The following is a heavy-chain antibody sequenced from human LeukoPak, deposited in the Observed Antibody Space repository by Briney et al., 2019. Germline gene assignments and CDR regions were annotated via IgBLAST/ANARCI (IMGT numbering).Heavy chain of an antibody. CDR2: IYSGGTT. V-gene: IGHV3-66*01. Sequence: PGGSLRLSCAASGFTVSSSYMTWVRQAPGKGLEWVSVIYSGGTTYYADSVKGRFTISRDNSKNTLYLQMNSLRDEDTAAYYCARGVAAAGTTLDYWGQGTLVTVSS. CDR1: GFTVSSSY. CDR3: ARGVAAAGTTLDY. J-gene: IGHJ4*02. D-gene: IGHD6-13*01.